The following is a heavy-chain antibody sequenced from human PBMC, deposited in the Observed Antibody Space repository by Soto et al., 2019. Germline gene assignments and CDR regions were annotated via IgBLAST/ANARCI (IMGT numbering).Heavy chain of an antibody. CDR3: ARVYDYVWGSYRSYYFDY. Sequence: SVKVSCKASGGTFSSCAISWVRQAPGQGLEWMGGIIPIFGTANYAQKFQGRVTITADESTSTAYMELSSLRSEDTAVYYCARVYDYVWGSYRSYYFDYWGQGTLVTVSS. D-gene: IGHD3-16*02. V-gene: IGHV1-69*13. J-gene: IGHJ4*02. CDR2: IIPIFGTA. CDR1: GGTFSSCA.